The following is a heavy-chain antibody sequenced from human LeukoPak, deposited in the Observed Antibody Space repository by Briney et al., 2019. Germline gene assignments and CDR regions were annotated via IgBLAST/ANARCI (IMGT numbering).Heavy chain of an antibody. Sequence: GGSLRLSCAASGFIFSSYSMNWVRQAPGKGLEWVSSISNSGSYIYYADSVKGRFTISRDNAKNSLYLQMNSLSAEDTALYFCARDPGYSFYFDYWGQGILVTVFS. D-gene: IGHD5-12*01. CDR1: GFIFSSYS. V-gene: IGHV3-21*06. J-gene: IGHJ4*02. CDR3: ARDPGYSFYFDY. CDR2: ISNSGSYI.